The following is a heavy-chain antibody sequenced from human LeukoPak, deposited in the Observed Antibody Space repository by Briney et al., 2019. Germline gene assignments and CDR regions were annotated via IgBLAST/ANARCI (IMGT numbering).Heavy chain of an antibody. CDR3: ARDVDYANPRHDY. D-gene: IGHD4/OR15-4a*01. J-gene: IGHJ4*02. Sequence: GGSLRLSYPASGFTVFNYWMRRVRQAAGPGQESVANINLDGSQKYYVASLKGRFTISRDNAKNSLYLQMDSLRVEDTAVYYCARDVDYANPRHDYWGQGTLVTVSS. V-gene: IGHV3-7*01. CDR2: INLDGSQK. CDR1: GFTVFNYW.